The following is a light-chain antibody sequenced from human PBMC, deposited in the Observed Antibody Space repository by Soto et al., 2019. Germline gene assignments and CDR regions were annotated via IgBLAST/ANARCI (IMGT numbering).Light chain of an antibody. V-gene: IGKV3-20*01. CDR2: GAS. J-gene: IGKJ1*01. Sequence: EIVLTQSPGTLSLSPGERATLFCRASQSVTSSPIAWYQQKPGQAPRLLIYGASNRATGIPDRFSGSGSGTDFTLTINRLEPEDFAVHYCHQYGSSPGTFGQGTKVDIK. CDR1: QSVTSSP. CDR3: HQYGSSPGT.